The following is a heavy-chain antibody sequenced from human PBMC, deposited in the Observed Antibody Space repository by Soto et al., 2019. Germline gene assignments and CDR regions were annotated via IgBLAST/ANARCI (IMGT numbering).Heavy chain of an antibody. CDR1: GGSISSGDYY. CDR2: IYYSGST. V-gene: IGHV4-30-4*01. J-gene: IGHJ4*02. D-gene: IGHD5-12*01. Sequence: SETLSLTCTVSGGSISSGDYYWSWIRQPPGKGLEWIGYIYYSGSTYYNPSLKNRVTISVDTSKNQFSLKLSSVTAADTAVYYCARVSIVATGIHFDYWGQGTLVTVSS. CDR3: ARVSIVATGIHFDY.